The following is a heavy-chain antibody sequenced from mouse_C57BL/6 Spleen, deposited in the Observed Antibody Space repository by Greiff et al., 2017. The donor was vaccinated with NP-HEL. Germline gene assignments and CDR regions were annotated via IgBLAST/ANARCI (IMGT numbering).Heavy chain of an antibody. CDR2: INYDGSST. CDR3: ARVTAQATSFDY. Sequence: EVKVVESEGGLVQPGSSMTLSCTASGFSFSDYYMAWVRQVPEKGLEWVANINYDGSSTYYLDSLKSRFIISRDNAKNILYLQMSSLKSEDTATYYCARVTAQATSFDYWGQGTTLTVAS. V-gene: IGHV5-16*01. J-gene: IGHJ2*01. D-gene: IGHD3-2*02. CDR1: GFSFSDYY.